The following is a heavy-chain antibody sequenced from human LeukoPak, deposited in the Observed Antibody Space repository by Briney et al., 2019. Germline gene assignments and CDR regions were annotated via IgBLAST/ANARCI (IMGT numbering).Heavy chain of an antibody. Sequence: PSETLSLTCTVSGGSISSSNYCWGWIRQPPGKGLEWIGSIYYSGYTYYNPSLKSRVTISVDTSKNQFSLKVSSVTAAGTAVYYCARHSPGYFYYGMDVWGQGTTVTVSS. CDR2: IYYSGYT. J-gene: IGHJ6*02. V-gene: IGHV4-39*01. CDR3: ARHSPGYFYYGMDV. CDR1: GGSISSSNYC.